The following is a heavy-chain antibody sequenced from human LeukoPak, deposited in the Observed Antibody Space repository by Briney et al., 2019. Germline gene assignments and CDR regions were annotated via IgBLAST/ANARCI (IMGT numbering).Heavy chain of an antibody. Sequence: GGSLRLSCAASGFTFSSYWMTWVRQAPGKGLQWVANIKEDGSEIYYVDSVKGRFTISRDNAKNSLYLQMNSLRAEDTAVYYCARDRTTPEGYFDYWGQGTLVTVSS. D-gene: IGHD4-17*01. V-gene: IGHV3-7*03. CDR3: ARDRTTPEGYFDY. CDR2: IKEDGSEI. J-gene: IGHJ4*02. CDR1: GFTFSSYW.